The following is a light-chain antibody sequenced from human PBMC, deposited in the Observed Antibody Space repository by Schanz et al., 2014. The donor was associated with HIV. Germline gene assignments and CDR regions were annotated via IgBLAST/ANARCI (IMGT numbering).Light chain of an antibody. J-gene: IGLJ3*02. V-gene: IGLV2-14*03. CDR3: SSYTSSSTWV. CDR1: SSDVGGYNY. CDR2: DVS. Sequence: HSALTQPASVSGTPGQSITISCTGSSSDVGGYNYVSWYQQHPDKAPKLMIYDVSDRPSGVSNRFSGSKSGNTASLTISGLQADDEADYYCSSYTSSSTWVFGGGTKLTVL.